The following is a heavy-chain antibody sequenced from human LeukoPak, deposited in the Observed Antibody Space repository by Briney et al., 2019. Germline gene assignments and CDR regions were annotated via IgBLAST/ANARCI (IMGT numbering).Heavy chain of an antibody. Sequence: GRSLRLSCAASGFTFSSYAMHWVRQAPGKGLEWVAVISYDGSNEYYADSVKGRFTISRDNSKNTLYLQMNSLRAEDTAVYYCARFGTTGTTQYGMDVWGKGTTVTVSS. D-gene: IGHD1-1*01. CDR2: ISYDGSNE. J-gene: IGHJ6*04. CDR1: GFTFSSYA. CDR3: ARFGTTGTTQYGMDV. V-gene: IGHV3-30*04.